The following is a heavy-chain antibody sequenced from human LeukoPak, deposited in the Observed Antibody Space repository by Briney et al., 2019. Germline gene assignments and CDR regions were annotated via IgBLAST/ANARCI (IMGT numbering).Heavy chain of an antibody. CDR3: ARLGRGSFLSYFDY. CDR1: GGSISSSSYY. V-gene: IGHV4-61*05. CDR2: IYYSGST. Sequence: SETLSLTCTVSGGSISSSSYYWGWVRQPPGKGLEWIGYIYYSGSTNYNPSLKSRVTISVDMSKNQFSLKLSSVTAADTAVYYCARLGRGSFLSYFDYWGQGTLVTVSS. J-gene: IGHJ4*02. D-gene: IGHD1-26*01.